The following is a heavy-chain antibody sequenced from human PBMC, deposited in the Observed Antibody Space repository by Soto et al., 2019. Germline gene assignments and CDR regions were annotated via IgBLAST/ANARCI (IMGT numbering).Heavy chain of an antibody. Sequence: SETLSLTCTVSGGSISSGGYYWSWIRQHPGKGLEWIGYIYYSGSTYYNPSLKSRVTISVDTSKNQFSPKLSSVTAADTAVYYCARAYDTSGSYYNVHYYYGMDVWGQGTTVTVSS. CDR2: IYYSGST. CDR3: ARAYDTSGSYYNVHYYYGMDV. D-gene: IGHD3-10*01. J-gene: IGHJ6*02. CDR1: GGSISSGGYY. V-gene: IGHV4-31*03.